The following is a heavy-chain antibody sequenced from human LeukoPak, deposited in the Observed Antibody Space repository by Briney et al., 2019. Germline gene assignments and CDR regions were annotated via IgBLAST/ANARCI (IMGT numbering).Heavy chain of an antibody. J-gene: IGHJ2*01. Sequence: GESLKISCEASGYNFTNNWITWVRQMPGKGLEWMGIIYAGDSDTRYSPFLQGQVTISADKSISTAYLQWSSLKASDTAMYYCARYTPRDYGDYAVRYFDLWGRGTLVTVSS. V-gene: IGHV5-51*01. D-gene: IGHD4-17*01. CDR2: IYAGDSDT. CDR1: GYNFTNNW. CDR3: ARYTPRDYGDYAVRYFDL.